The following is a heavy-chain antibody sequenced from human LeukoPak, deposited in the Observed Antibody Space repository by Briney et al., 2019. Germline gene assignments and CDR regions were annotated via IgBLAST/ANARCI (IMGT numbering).Heavy chain of an antibody. CDR1: GYTFTGYY. J-gene: IGHJ4*02. Sequence: ASVKVSCKASGYTFTGYYMHWVRQAPGQGLEWMGWINPNSGGTNYAQKFQGRVTMTRDTSISTAYMELSRLRSDDTAVYYCATGTSIIQRTYFDYWGQGTLVTVSS. D-gene: IGHD5-24*01. V-gene: IGHV1-2*02. CDR3: ATGTSIIQRTYFDY. CDR2: INPNSGGT.